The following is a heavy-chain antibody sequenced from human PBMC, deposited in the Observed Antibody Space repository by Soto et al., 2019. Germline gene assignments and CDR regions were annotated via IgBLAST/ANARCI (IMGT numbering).Heavy chain of an antibody. CDR1: GGSFGNSA. J-gene: IGHJ4*02. CDR3: ATGVIWIGYFTVDS. D-gene: IGHD3-3*01. V-gene: IGHV1-69*13. Sequence: GASVKVSCKASGGSFGNSAINWVRQTPGQGLEWLGGFIPVYRTLNYAWKFQGRVTITADESTGTAYMTLSSLASDDTAVYYCATGVIWIGYFTVDSWGQGTRVTVSS. CDR2: FIPVYRTL.